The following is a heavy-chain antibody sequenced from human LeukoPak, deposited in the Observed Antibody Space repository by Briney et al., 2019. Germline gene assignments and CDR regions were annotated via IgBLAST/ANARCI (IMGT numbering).Heavy chain of an antibody. J-gene: IGHJ4*02. CDR1: GGSISSGSYY. Sequence: SETLSLTCTVSGGSISSGSYYWSWIRQPPGKGLEWIGEINHSGSTNYNPSLKSRVTISVDTSKNQFSLKLSSVTAADTAVYYCARHTRGSGYYYWGQGTLVTVSS. D-gene: IGHD3-22*01. V-gene: IGHV4-39*01. CDR3: ARHTRGSGYYY. CDR2: INHSGST.